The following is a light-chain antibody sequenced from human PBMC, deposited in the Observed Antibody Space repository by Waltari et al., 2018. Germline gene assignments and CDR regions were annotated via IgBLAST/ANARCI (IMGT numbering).Light chain of an antibody. Sequence: QSALTQPASVSGSPAQSITISCTGTSSNVGGDTLVSCYHQHPGKAPHRIIYYVNTGPSWICQRFSGAKSGNTASLTISGLQADDESDYYCCSYAGDSTLIFGGGTKLTVL. V-gene: IGLV2-23*02. CDR1: SSNVGGDTL. CDR3: CSYAGDSTLI. J-gene: IGLJ2*01. CDR2: YVN.